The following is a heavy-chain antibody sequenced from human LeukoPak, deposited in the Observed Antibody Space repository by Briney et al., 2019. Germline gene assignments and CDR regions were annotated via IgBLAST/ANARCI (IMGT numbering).Heavy chain of an antibody. J-gene: IGHJ1*01. CDR1: GGSISSYY. CDR2: IYYSGSS. Sequence: SETLSLTCTVSGGSISSYYWSWIRQPPGKGLEWIGYIYYSGSSNYNPSLKSRVTISVDTSKNQFSLKLSSVTAADTAVDYCASSSGYTPKHEYFQHWGQGTLVTVSS. D-gene: IGHD3-22*01. CDR3: ASSSGYTPKHEYFQH. V-gene: IGHV4-59*08.